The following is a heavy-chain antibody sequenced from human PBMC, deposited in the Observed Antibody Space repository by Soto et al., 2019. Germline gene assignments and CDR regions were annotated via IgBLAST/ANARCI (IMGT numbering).Heavy chain of an antibody. D-gene: IGHD3-10*01. CDR2: IRSKANSYAT. J-gene: IGHJ4*02. Sequence: GGSLRLSCAASGFTFSGSAMHWVRQASGKGLEWVGRIRSKANSYATAYAASVKGRFTISRDDSKNTAYLQMNSLKTEDTAVYYCTRLLGGSGSYSGYWGQGTLVTVSS. CDR1: GFTFSGSA. V-gene: IGHV3-73*01. CDR3: TRLLGGSGSYSGY.